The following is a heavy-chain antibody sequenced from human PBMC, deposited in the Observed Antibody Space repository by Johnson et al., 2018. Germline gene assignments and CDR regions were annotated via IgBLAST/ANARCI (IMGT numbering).Heavy chain of an antibody. CDR1: GWSFSGYY. Sequence: QVQLQQWGAGLLKPSETLSLTCAVYGWSFSGYYWSWIRQPPGKGLEWIGEINHSGSTNYNPSLKSRVTISVDTSKNQFSLKLSSVTAADTAVYYCARGRGESSSGYRYDYYYMDVWGKGTTVTVSS. J-gene: IGHJ6*03. CDR3: ARGRGESSSGYRYDYYYMDV. D-gene: IGHD6-13*01. V-gene: IGHV4-34*01. CDR2: INHSGST.